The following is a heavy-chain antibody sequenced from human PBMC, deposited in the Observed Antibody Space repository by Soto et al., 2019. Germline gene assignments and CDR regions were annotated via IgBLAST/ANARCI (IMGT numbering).Heavy chain of an antibody. D-gene: IGHD3-10*01. CDR1: GFTFSNYG. CDR3: ARDDVTSGNPFDY. V-gene: IGHV3-33*01. Sequence: PGGSLRLSCEASGFTFSNYGMHWVRQAPGKGLEWVAVIWHDGSHKYYVDSVKGRFTISRDNFKNTLYLQMNSLTADDTAVYYCARDDVTSGNPFDYWGQGTLVTVSS. J-gene: IGHJ4*02. CDR2: IWHDGSHK.